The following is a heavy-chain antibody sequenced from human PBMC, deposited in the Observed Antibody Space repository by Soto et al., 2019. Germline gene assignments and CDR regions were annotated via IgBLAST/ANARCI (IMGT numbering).Heavy chain of an antibody. V-gene: IGHV1-69*02. J-gene: IGHJ3*02. D-gene: IGHD5-18*01. CDR2: IIPILGIA. Sequence: QVQLVQSGAEVKKPGSSVKVSCKASGDTFSSYTISWVRQAPGQGLEWMGRIIPILGIANYAQKFQGRVTITADKSTSTACMELSSLRSEDTAVYYCASGMGYHYVDAFDIWGQGRMVAVSS. CDR3: ASGMGYHYVDAFDI. CDR1: GDTFSSYT.